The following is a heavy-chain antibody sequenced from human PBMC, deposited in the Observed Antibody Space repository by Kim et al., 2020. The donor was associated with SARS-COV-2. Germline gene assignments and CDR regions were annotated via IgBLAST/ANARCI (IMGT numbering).Heavy chain of an antibody. Sequence: GGSLRLSCTASGFPLSSHRMHWVRQSPGKGLMWVSDITPYGNGINYAESVKGRFTMSRDNVKNTVSLQMDSLRVEDTAIYYCTNDNPGLGEYWGQGTQVTVSS. J-gene: IGHJ4*02. CDR2: ITPYGNGI. CDR1: GFPLSSHR. D-gene: IGHD3-10*01. V-gene: IGHV3-74*01. CDR3: TNDNPGLGEY.